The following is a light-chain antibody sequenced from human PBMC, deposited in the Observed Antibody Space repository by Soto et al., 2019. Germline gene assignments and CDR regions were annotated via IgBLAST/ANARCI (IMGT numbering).Light chain of an antibody. CDR2: KAS. J-gene: IGKJ2*01. Sequence: DIQMTQSPSTLSGSVGDRVTITCRASQTISSWLAWYQQKPGTAPKLLIYKASTLESGVPSRFSGIRSGTEFTLTVSSLQPDDFATYYCQQYNDSFPYTFGQGTKLEIK. CDR1: QTISSW. V-gene: IGKV1-5*03. CDR3: QQYNDSFPYT.